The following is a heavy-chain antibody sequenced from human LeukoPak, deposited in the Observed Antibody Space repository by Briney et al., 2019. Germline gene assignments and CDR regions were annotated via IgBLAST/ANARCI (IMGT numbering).Heavy chain of an antibody. J-gene: IGHJ4*02. D-gene: IGHD2-2*01. CDR2: IIPILGIA. CDR3: ARNYCSSTSCYDY. Sequence: ASVKVSCKASGGTFSSYAISWVRQAPGQGLEWMGRIIPILGIANYAQKFQGRVTITADNSTSTAYMELSSLRSEDTAVYYCARNYCSSTSCYDYWGQGTLVTVSS. V-gene: IGHV1-69*04. CDR1: GGTFSSYA.